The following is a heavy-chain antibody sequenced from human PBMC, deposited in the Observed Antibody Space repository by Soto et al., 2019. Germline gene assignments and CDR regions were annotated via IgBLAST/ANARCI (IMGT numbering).Heavy chain of an antibody. CDR2: INAGNGNT. D-gene: IGHD2-15*01. CDR3: APLPGYCSGGSCTSVFDP. J-gene: IGHJ5*02. CDR1: GYTFTSYA. Sequence: ASVKVSCKASGYTFTSYAMHWVRQAPGQRLEWMGWINAGNGNTKYSQKFQGRVTITRDTSASTAYMELSSLRSEDTAVYYCAPLPGYCSGGSCTSVFDPWGQGTLVIVSS. V-gene: IGHV1-3*01.